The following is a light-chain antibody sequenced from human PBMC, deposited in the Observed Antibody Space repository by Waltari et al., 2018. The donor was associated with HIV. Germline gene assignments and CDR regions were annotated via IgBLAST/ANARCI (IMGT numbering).Light chain of an antibody. CDR2: GNN. J-gene: IGLJ2*01. CDR3: DSRDSTGNHAI. Sequence: SFELAQDPAVSVALGQTVRITCQGDNLRNSYAAWYQQKQGRAPVLVIYGNNNRATGIPDRFSASRSGNTASLTITEAQAEDEADYYCDSRDSTGNHAIFGGWTKVTVL. CDR1: NLRNSY. V-gene: IGLV3-19*01.